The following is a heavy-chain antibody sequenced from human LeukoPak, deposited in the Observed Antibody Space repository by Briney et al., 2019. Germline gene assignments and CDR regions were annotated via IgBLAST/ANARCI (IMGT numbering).Heavy chain of an antibody. CDR1: GFTFDDYA. CDR3: AKRIAAAGTGGWYFDL. V-gene: IGHV3-9*01. J-gene: IGHJ2*01. D-gene: IGHD6-13*01. CDR2: ISWNSGSI. Sequence: GRSLRLSCAASGFTFDDYAMHWVRQAPGKGLEWVSGISWNSGSIGYADSVKGRFTISRDNAKNSLYLQMNSLRAEDTALYYCAKRIAAAGTGGWYFDLWGRGTLVTVSS.